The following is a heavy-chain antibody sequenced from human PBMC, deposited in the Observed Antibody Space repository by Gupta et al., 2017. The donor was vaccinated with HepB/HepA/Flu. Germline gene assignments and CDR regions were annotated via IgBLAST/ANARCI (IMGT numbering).Heavy chain of an antibody. J-gene: IGHJ4*02. CDR3: VKGSATYYYEC. CDR1: EFTFSSYG. Sequence: EVQLLESGGGLAQPGGSLRISCAAAEFTFSSYGMHWVRHDPGKGLEWVSSITDSGGGTYYADSVKGRFTISRDNSKNTLYLQMNNLRAEDTAIYHCVKGSATYYYECWGQGTLVTVSS. D-gene: IGHD3-3*01. CDR2: ITDSGGGT. V-gene: IGHV3-23*01.